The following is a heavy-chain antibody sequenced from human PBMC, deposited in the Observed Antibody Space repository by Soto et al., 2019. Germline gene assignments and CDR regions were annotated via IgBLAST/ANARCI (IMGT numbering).Heavy chain of an antibody. D-gene: IGHD4-17*01. V-gene: IGHV1-3*01. CDR1: GYSFTSYA. CDR3: ARVTVGLTVARPSAGGGEFDP. J-gene: IGHJ5*02. CDR2: INAGNGYT. Sequence: QVQLVQSGAEVKKPGASVKVSCKASGYSFTSYAMHWVRQAPGQRRGWMGWINAGNGYTKYSQKFQGRVTITRDTSAGTASMELSSLRSEDTAVYYCARVTVGLTVARPSAGGGEFDPWGQGTLVTVSS.